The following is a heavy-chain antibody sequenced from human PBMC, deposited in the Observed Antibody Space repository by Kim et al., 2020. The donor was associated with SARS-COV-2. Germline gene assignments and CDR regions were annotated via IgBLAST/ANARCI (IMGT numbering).Heavy chain of an antibody. V-gene: IGHV7-4-1*02. CDR2: INTNTGNP. CDR3: ARDGVWCSSTSCYGYWFDP. J-gene: IGHJ5*02. Sequence: ASVKVSCKASGYTFTSYAMNWVRQAPGQGLEWMGWINTNTGNPTYAQGFTGRFVFSLDTSVSTAYLQISSLKAEDTAVYYCARDGVWCSSTSCYGYWFDPWGQGTLVTVSS. D-gene: IGHD2-2*01. CDR1: GYTFTSYA.